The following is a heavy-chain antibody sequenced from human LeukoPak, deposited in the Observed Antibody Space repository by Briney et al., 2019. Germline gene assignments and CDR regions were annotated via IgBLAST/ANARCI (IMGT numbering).Heavy chain of an antibody. CDR1: GYTFTSYD. CDR2: INPNSGGT. D-gene: IGHD3-16*01. J-gene: IGHJ5*02. Sequence: GASVKVSCKASGYTFTSYDINWVRQATGQGLEWMGWINPNSGGTNYAQKFQGRVTMTRDTSTSTVYMELSSLRSEDTAVYYCARVGVGNWFDPWGQGTLVTVSS. CDR3: ARVGVGNWFDP. V-gene: IGHV1-8*01.